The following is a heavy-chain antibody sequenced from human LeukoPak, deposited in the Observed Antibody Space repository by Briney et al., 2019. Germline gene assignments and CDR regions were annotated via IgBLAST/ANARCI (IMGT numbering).Heavy chain of an antibody. Sequence: GESLKISCKGSGYSFTSYWIGWVRQMPGKGLEWMGIIYPGDSDTRYSPSFQGQVTISADKSISTAYLQWSSLKASDTAMYYCARADSTEDSSGYYRAFDYWGQGTLVTVSS. J-gene: IGHJ4*02. CDR3: ARADSTEDSSGYYRAFDY. V-gene: IGHV5-51*01. CDR2: IYPGDSDT. D-gene: IGHD3-22*01. CDR1: GYSFTSYW.